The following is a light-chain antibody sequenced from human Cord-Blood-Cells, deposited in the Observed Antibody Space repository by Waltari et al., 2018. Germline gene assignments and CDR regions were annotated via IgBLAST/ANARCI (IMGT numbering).Light chain of an antibody. V-gene: IGKV1-12*01. CDR3: QQANSFPLT. CDR1: QGISSW. Sequence: DIQMTQSPSSVSASVGSSVTITCRASQGISSWLAMYQQKPGKAPKLLIYAASSLQSGVPSRFSGSGSGTDFTLTISSLQPEDFATYYCQQANSFPLTFGGGTKVEIK. J-gene: IGKJ4*01. CDR2: AAS.